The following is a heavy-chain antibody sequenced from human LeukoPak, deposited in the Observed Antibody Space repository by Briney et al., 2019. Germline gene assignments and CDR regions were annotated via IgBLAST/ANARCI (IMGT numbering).Heavy chain of an antibody. V-gene: IGHV1-24*01. D-gene: IGHD1-26*01. Sequence: ASVKVSCKVSGYTLTELSMHWVRQAPGKGLEWMGGFDPEDGETIYAQKFQGRVTMTEDTSTDTAYMELSSLRSEDTAVYYCATGPGAWTLFDYWGQGTLVTVSS. CDR2: FDPEDGET. CDR3: ATGPGAWTLFDY. CDR1: GYTLTELS. J-gene: IGHJ4*02.